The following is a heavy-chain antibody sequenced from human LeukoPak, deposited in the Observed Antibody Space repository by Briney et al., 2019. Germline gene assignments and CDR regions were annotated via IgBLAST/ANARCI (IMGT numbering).Heavy chain of an antibody. CDR3: ARDYWNSGVDF. V-gene: IGHV4-4*07. CDR1: GGSISSYY. CDR2: IYTSGST. D-gene: IGHD1-7*01. Sequence: PSKTLSLTCTVSGGSISSYYWSWIRQPAGKGLEWIGRIYTSGSTNYNPSLRSRVTMSVDTSKNQFSLKLSSVTAADTAVYYCARDYWNSGVDFWGQGTLVTVSS. J-gene: IGHJ4*02.